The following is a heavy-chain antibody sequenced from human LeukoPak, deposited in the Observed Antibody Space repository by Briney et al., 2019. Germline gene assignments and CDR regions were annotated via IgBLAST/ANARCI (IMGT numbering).Heavy chain of an antibody. V-gene: IGHV4-59*08. CDR2: GYYSGTT. Sequence: TSETLSLTCTVSAGSISSYYWSWIRQPPGKRLEGIAYGYYSGTTDYNPALKSRVTLSVDTSKNHFSLNLTSVAAADTAMYYCARHNGDSGGAFDIWGEGTLVTVSS. CDR1: AGSISSYY. CDR3: ARHNGDSGGAFDI. D-gene: IGHD4-17*01. J-gene: IGHJ3*02.